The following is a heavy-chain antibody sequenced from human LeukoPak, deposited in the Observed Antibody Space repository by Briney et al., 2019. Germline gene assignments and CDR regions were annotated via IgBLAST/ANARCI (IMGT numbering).Heavy chain of an antibody. CDR2: INPNSGGT. V-gene: IGHV1-2*02. D-gene: IGHD1-26*01. J-gene: IGHJ3*02. Sequence: ASVKVSCKASGYTFTGYYMHWVRQAPGQGLEWMGWINPNSGGTNYAQKFQGRVTMTRDTSISTAYMELSRLRSDDTAVYYCARDYTCHIVGAHDAFDIWGQGTMVTVSS. CDR3: ARDYTCHIVGAHDAFDI. CDR1: GYTFTGYY.